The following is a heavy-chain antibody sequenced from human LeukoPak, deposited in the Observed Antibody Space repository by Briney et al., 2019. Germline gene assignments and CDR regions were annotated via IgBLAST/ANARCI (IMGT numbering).Heavy chain of an antibody. CDR3: ARGGFEQLAH. D-gene: IGHD6-13*01. CDR2: ISSSSSYI. CDR1: GFTFSSYS. V-gene: IGHV3-21*01. Sequence: GGSLRLSCAASGFTFSSYSMNWVRQAPGKGLEWVSSISSSSSYIYYADSVKGRFTISRDNAKNTLYLQMNSLRAEDTAVYYCARGGFEQLAHWGQGTLVTVSS. J-gene: IGHJ5*02.